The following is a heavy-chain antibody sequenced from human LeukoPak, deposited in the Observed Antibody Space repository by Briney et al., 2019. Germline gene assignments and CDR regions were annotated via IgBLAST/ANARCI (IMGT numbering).Heavy chain of an antibody. CDR2: MNPNSGGT. V-gene: IGHV1-2*02. J-gene: IGHJ4*02. D-gene: IGHD3-22*01. CDR3: ARGGRYYYDSSGTDY. Sequence: ASVKVSCKASGYTFTSYDINWVRQATGQGLEWMGWMNPNSGGTNYAQKFQGRVTMTRDTSISTAYMELSRLRSDDTAVYYCARGGRYYYDSSGTDYWGQGTLVTVSS. CDR1: GYTFTSYD.